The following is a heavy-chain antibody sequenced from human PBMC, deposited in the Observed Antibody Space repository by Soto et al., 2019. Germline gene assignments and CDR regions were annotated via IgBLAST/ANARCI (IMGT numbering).Heavy chain of an antibody. D-gene: IGHD3-3*01. J-gene: IGHJ4*02. CDR3: ARFVLWSGYYDY. Sequence: GGSLRLSCAASGFTFSSYSMNWVRQAPGKGLEWVSSISSSSSYIYYADSVKGRFTISRDNAKNSLYLQMNSLRAEDTAVYYCARFVLWSGYYDYWGQGTLVTVSS. CDR1: GFTFSSYS. CDR2: ISSSSSYI. V-gene: IGHV3-21*01.